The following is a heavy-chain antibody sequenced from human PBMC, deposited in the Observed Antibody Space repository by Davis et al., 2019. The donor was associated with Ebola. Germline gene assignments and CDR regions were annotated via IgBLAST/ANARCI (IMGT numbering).Heavy chain of an antibody. D-gene: IGHD1-26*01. CDR2: IIPILGIA. CDR3: AREASGSYYADY. J-gene: IGHJ4*02. CDR1: GYTFNSHG. Sequence: SVKVSCKASGYTFNSHGISWVRQAPGQGLEWMGRIIPILGIANYAQKFQGRVTITADKSTSTAYMELSSLRSEDTAVYYCAREASGSYYADYWGQGTLVTVSS. V-gene: IGHV1-69*04.